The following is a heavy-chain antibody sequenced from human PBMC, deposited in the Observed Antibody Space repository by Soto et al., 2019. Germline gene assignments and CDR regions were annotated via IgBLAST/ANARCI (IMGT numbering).Heavy chain of an antibody. CDR1: GFTFSSFA. D-gene: IGHD2-8*01. CDR2: TSYDGSNK. V-gene: IGHV3-30-3*01. J-gene: IGHJ4*02. CDR3: AGVYYGGNSVNNY. Sequence: LRLSCAGSGFTFSSFAMSWVRQAPGKGLEWVAATSYDGSNKYYADSVKGRFIISRDNSKNTLDLLLNTLRAEDTAVYYCAGVYYGGNSVNNYWGQGTPVTVSS.